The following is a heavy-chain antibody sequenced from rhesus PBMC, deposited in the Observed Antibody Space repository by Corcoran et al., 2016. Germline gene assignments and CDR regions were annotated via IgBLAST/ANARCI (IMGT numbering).Heavy chain of an antibody. D-gene: IGHD6-13*01. CDR1: GGSISRRY. Sequence: QLQLQESGPGLVQPSETLSVTCAVSGGSISRRYCPWCPQAPGKGLEWIGYIYGSGSSTTYNTSINSRVTLSGATTKNQLSLKLSSVTAADTALYYCANIAAGYGLDSWGQGVVVTVSS. CDR2: IYGSGSST. V-gene: IGHV4-169*01. J-gene: IGHJ6*01. CDR3: ANIAAGYGLDS.